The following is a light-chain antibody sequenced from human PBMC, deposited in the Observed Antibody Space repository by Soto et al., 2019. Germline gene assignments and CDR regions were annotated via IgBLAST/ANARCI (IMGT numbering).Light chain of an antibody. CDR1: SSDVGAYNY. J-gene: IGLJ1*01. CDR2: DVS. CDR3: SSYTSSNTEV. V-gene: IGLV2-14*03. Sequence: QSALTQPASVSGSPGQSITISCTGTSSDVGAYNYVSWYQHHPGKAPKLIIYDVSDRPSGVSNRFSASKSGSTASLTISGLQAEDEADYYCSSYTSSNTEVFGTGT.